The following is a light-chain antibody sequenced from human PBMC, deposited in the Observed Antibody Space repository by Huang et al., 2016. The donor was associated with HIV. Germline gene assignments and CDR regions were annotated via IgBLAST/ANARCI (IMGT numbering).Light chain of an antibody. Sequence: EIILTQSPATLSLSPGERATLSCRASQSVGSYLAWYQQKPGQAPRLLIYDASNRATGIPAGFSGGGSGTDFTLTIRGLEPDDFAVYFCQQRSNRTPTTFGQGTKVE. CDR1: QSVGSY. J-gene: IGKJ1*01. CDR3: QQRSNRTPTT. V-gene: IGKV3-11*01. CDR2: DAS.